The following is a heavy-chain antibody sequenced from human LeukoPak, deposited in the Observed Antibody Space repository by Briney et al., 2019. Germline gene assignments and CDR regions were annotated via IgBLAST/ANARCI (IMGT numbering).Heavy chain of an antibody. CDR1: GFTFSSYG. J-gene: IGHJ4*02. V-gene: IGHV3-30*02. CDR2: IRYDGSNK. CDR3: AKDRIRGYCSSTSCPPGDY. D-gene: IGHD2-2*01. Sequence: PGGSLRLSCAASGFTFSSYGMHWVRQAPGKGLEWVAFIRYDGSNKYYADSVKGRFTISRDNSKNTLYLQMNSLRAEDTAVYYCAKDRIRGYCSSTSCPPGDYWGQGTLATVSS.